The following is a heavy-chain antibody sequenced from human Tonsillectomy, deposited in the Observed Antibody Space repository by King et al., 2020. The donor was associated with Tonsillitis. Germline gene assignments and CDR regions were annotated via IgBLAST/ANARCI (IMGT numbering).Heavy chain of an antibody. CDR1: GFTFSDYG. CDR2: ISYDGSDK. J-gene: IGHJ4*02. V-gene: IGHV3-30*03. Sequence: VQLVESGGGVVQPGRSLRLSCVASGFTFSDYGMHWVRQAPGKGLEWVALISYDGSDKYYADSVKGRFTISRDHSKNTLYLQMNSLRTEDTAVYYCIRWSPSGSSYGFDYWGQGTLVTVSS. D-gene: IGHD4-23*01. CDR3: IRWSPSGSSYGFDY.